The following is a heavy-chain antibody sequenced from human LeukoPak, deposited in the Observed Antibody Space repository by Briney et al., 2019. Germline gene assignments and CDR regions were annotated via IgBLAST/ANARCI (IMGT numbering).Heavy chain of an antibody. V-gene: IGHV3-30*03. J-gene: IGHJ4*02. CDR1: GFTFISFG. D-gene: IGHD4-23*01. CDR3: ARGGSKRWPHDY. Sequence: GRSLRLSCAASGFTFISFGMHWVRQAPGKGLEWVALISYDGSNKYYADSVKGRFTISRDNSKNTLYLQMNSLRAEDTAVYYCARGGSKRWPHDYWGQGTLVTVSS. CDR2: ISYDGSNK.